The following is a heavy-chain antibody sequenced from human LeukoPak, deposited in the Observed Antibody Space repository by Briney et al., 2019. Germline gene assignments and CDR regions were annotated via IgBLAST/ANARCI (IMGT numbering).Heavy chain of an antibody. V-gene: IGHV5-51*01. D-gene: IGHD4-17*01. CDR2: IYPGDSDT. CDR3: ARHHDYGDYGCFDY. J-gene: IGHJ4*02. Sequence: GESLKISCKGSGYTFTTYWIAWVRQMPGEGLEWMGIIYPGDSDTRYSPSFQGQVTISADKSIRTAYLQWSSLKASDTAIYYCARHHDYGDYGCFDYWGQGTLVTVSS. CDR1: GYTFTTYW.